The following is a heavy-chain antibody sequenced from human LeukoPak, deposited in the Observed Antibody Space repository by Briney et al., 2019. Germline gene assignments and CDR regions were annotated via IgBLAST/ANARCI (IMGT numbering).Heavy chain of an antibody. J-gene: IGHJ5*02. CDR1: GGSISSSTYY. D-gene: IGHD3-10*01. Sequence: PSETLSLTCTVSGGSISSSTYYWGWIRQPPGKGLEWIGRMYYSGSTYYNPSLKSRVTISVDTSKNQFSLKLSSVTAADTAVYYCARQRSYYNWFDPWGQGTLVTVSS. CDR2: MYYSGST. V-gene: IGHV4-39*01. CDR3: ARQRSYYNWFDP.